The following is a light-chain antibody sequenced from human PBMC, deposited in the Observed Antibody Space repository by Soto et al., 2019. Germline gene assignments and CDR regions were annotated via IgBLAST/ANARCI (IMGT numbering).Light chain of an antibody. CDR2: DVS. J-gene: IGKJ4*01. V-gene: IGKV3D-20*01. CDR3: QHFGTSLT. Sequence: EVVLTQSPATLSLSPGERATLSCGASQSISSIYLSWYQQKPGLAHRLLMYDVSKRFTGTPDRFSGSGSGTDLTLTITAMEPEDSAVYYCQHFGTSLTFGGGTKVEVK. CDR1: QSISSIY.